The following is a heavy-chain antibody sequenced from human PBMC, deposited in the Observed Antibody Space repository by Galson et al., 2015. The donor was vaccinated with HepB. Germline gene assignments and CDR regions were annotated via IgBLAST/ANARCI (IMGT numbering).Heavy chain of an antibody. Sequence: TLSLTCAVSGGSLSGYYWDWLRQPPGKGLAWIGEIFHTGITNYNPSLKNRVTISVDTSKNQFFLKLTSVTAADTAVYYCARSFSSWTWFDPWGQGTLFTVSS. CDR1: GGSLSGYY. D-gene: IGHD6-6*01. J-gene: IGHJ5*02. V-gene: IGHV4-34*12. CDR2: IFHTGIT. CDR3: ARSFSSWTWFDP.